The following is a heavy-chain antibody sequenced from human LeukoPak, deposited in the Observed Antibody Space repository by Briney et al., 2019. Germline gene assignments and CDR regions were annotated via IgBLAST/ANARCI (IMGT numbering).Heavy chain of an antibody. Sequence: GGSLRLSCAASGFTFSSYAMSWVRQAPGKGLEWVSAISGSGGSTYYADCVKGRFTISRDNSKNTLYLQMNSLRAEDTAVYYCAKSPAAHAYYYYYYMDVWGKGTTVTVSS. V-gene: IGHV3-23*01. CDR1: GFTFSSYA. CDR3: AKSPAAHAYYYYYYMDV. CDR2: ISGSGGST. J-gene: IGHJ6*03. D-gene: IGHD2-2*01.